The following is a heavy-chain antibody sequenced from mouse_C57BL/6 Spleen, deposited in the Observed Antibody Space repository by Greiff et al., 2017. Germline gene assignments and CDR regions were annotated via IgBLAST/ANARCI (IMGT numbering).Heavy chain of an antibody. J-gene: IGHJ1*03. CDR3: ARGILRWGDFDV. CDR1: GFTFSDYG. V-gene: IGHV5-17*01. D-gene: IGHD1-1*01. Sequence: EVKLMESGGGLVKPGGSLKLSCAASGFTFSDYGMHWVRQAPEKGLEWVAYISSGSSTIYYADTVKGRCTISRDTSADTLFLQMTRLRSEDTAMYYCARGILRWGDFDVWGTGTTVTVSS. CDR2: ISSGSSTI.